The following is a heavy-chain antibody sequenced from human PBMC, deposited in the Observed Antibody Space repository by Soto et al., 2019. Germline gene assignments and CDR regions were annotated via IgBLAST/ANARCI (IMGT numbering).Heavy chain of an antibody. CDR3: ARERQWAPLLY. Sequence: QVRLVQSGLEVKKPGASVRLSCKTSGYTFTNYGVTWVRQAPGQGLEWMGWVSAYNRNTNYAQKFEDRVIMTTDTSTSTAYLELRNLKSDDTAVYYCARERQWAPLLYWGEGTRVTVS. J-gene: IGHJ4*02. CDR2: VSAYNRNT. D-gene: IGHD6-19*01. V-gene: IGHV1-18*04. CDR1: GYTFTNYG.